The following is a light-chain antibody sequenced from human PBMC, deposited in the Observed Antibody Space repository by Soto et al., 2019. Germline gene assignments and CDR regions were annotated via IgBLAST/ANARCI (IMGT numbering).Light chain of an antibody. V-gene: IGLV2-18*02. CDR2: EVS. J-gene: IGLJ1*01. Sequence: QSALTQPPSVSGAPGQAVTISCTGTSSDVGSYNRVSWYQQPPGTAPKLMIYEVSNRPSGVPDRFSGSKSGNTASLTISGLQAEDEADYYCSSYTSSTTYVFGHGTKVTVL. CDR3: SSYTSSTTYV. CDR1: SSDVGSYNR.